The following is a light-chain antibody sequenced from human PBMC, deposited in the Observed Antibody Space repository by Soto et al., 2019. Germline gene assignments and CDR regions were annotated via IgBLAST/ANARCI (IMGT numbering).Light chain of an antibody. V-gene: IGKV3-15*01. CDR2: GAS. Sequence: IVMTHSRATLCGAPWECATLSCRASQSVSSNLAWYQQKPGQAPRLLIYGASTRAIGIPARFSGSGSGTEFTLTISSLQSEDFAVYYCQQYNNWPINFGQGTRLEIK. CDR1: QSVSSN. J-gene: IGKJ5*01. CDR3: QQYNNWPIN.